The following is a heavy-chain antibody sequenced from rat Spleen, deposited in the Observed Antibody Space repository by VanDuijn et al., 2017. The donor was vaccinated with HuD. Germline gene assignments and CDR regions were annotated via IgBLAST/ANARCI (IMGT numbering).Heavy chain of an antibody. CDR3: ARHHYDGYYHGPVLGVMDA. CDR1: GFTFNNYW. V-gene: IGHV5-29*01. CDR2: ISYDGTAT. J-gene: IGHJ4*01. D-gene: IGHD1-12*03. Sequence: EVQLVESGGGLVQPGRSLKLSCVASGFTFNNYWMSWIRQAPTKGLEWVASISYDGTATYYRDSVKGRFTLSRDNAKSTLYLQMGSLRSEDTASYYCARHHYDGYYHGPVLGVMDAWGQGASVTVSS.